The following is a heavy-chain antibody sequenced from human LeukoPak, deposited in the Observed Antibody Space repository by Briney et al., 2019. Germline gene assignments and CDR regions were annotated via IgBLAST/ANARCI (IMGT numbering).Heavy chain of an antibody. CDR2: ISSGGTTI. V-gene: IGHV3-11*01. CDR1: GFTFSDYY. Sequence: PGGSLRLSCAASGFTFSDYYMSWIRQAPGKGLEWVSYISSGGTTIYYADSVKGRFTISRDNAKNSLYLQMNSLRAEDTAVYYCARTLDIVEVVAAIWFDPWGQGTLVTVSS. J-gene: IGHJ5*02. D-gene: IGHD2-15*01. CDR3: ARTLDIVEVVAAIWFDP.